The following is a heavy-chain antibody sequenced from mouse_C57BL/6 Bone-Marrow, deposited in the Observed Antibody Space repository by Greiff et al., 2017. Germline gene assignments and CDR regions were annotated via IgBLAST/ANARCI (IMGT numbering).Heavy chain of an antibody. Sequence: VQLKQSGPELVKPGASVKIPCKASGYTFTDYNMDWVKQSHGKSLEWIGYINPKNGGTIYNQKFKGKATLTVDKSSSTAYMELRSLTSEDTAVYCCARTSGYYPYWGQGTLVTVSA. V-gene: IGHV1-18*01. D-gene: IGHD2-3*01. CDR2: INPKNGGT. J-gene: IGHJ3*01. CDR3: ARTSGYYPY. CDR1: GYTFTDYN.